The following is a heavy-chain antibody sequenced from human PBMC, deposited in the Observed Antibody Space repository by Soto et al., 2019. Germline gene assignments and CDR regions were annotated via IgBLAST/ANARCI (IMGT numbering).Heavy chain of an antibody. D-gene: IGHD3-9*01. CDR3: ARGGEGATYYDLLTGSYFAY. CDR2: IYYSGST. V-gene: IGHV4-30-4*01. Sequence: PSETLSLTCTVSGGSISSGDYYWSWIRQPPGKGLEWIGYIYYSGSTYYNPSLKSRVTISVDTSKNQFSLKLSSVTAADTAVYYCARGGEGATYYDLLTGSYFAYWGQGTLVTVSS. J-gene: IGHJ4*02. CDR1: GGSISSGDYY.